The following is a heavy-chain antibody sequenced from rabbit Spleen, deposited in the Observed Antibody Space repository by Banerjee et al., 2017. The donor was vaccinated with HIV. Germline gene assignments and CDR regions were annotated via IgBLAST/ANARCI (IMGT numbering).Heavy chain of an antibody. CDR3: ARGGGL. Sequence: EQLEESGGGLVKPEGSLTLTCKASGFDFSNYGVSWVRQAPGKGLEWIGYIEPVFGSAYYASWVNGRFSISRENTQNTVSLQLNSLTAADTATYFCARGGGLWGPGTLVTVS. CDR1: GFDFSNYG. CDR2: IEPVFGSA. J-gene: IGHJ6*01. V-gene: IGHV1S47*01.